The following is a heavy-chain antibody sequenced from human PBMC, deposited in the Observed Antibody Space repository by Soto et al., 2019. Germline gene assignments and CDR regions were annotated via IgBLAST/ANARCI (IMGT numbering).Heavy chain of an antibody. CDR2: MNPDSGNT. J-gene: IGHJ5*02. CDR1: GYTYTSYD. Sequence: GPSVTVSCKASGYTYTSYDINWVRQATRQGLEWMGWMNPDSGNTGYAQKFQGRVTMTRNTSISTAYMELSSLRSEDTAIYYCARIDYYGSGSPNWFDPWGQGTLVTVSS. CDR3: ARIDYYGSGSPNWFDP. V-gene: IGHV1-8*01. D-gene: IGHD3-10*01.